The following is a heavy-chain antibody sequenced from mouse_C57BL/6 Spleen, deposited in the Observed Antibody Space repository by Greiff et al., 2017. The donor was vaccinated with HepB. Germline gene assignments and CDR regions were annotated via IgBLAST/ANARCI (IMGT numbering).Heavy chain of an antibody. CDR3: AREGLYYGSSPWFAY. J-gene: IGHJ3*01. Sequence: QVQLQQSGPELVKPGASVKISCKASGYAFSSSWMNWVKQRPGKGLEWIGRIYPGDGDTNYNGKFKGKATLTADKSSRSAYMQLSSLTSGDSAVYFCAREGLYYGSSPWFAYWGQGTLVTVPA. CDR1: GYAFSSSW. D-gene: IGHD1-1*01. V-gene: IGHV1-82*01. CDR2: IYPGDGDT.